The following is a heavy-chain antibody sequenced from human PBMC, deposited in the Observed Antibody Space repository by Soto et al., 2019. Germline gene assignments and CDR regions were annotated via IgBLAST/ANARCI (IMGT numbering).Heavy chain of an antibody. CDR2: IHYSGNT. D-gene: IGHD2-8*01. CDR1: GGSISSSGYY. Sequence: QVQLQESGPGLVKPSETLSLTYTVSGGSISSSGYYWSWIRQNPGKGLEWIGYIHYSGNTYYNPSLKSRVTISVDTSKNQFSLRLSSVTAADTAVYYWAKSLTLNADFDCWGQGTLVTVSS. V-gene: IGHV4-31*03. J-gene: IGHJ4*02. CDR3: AKSLTLNADFDC.